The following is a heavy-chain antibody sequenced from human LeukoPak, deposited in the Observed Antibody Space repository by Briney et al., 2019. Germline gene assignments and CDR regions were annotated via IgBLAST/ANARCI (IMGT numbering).Heavy chain of an antibody. V-gene: IGHV4-34*01. Sequence: SETLSLTCAVYGGSFSGYYWSWIRQPPGKGLEWIGEINHSGSTNYNPSLKSRVTISVDTSKNQFSLKLSSVTAADTAVYYCARDRFLEWLFPLDAFDIWGQGTMVTVSS. CDR1: GGSFSGYY. CDR2: INHSGST. CDR3: ARDRFLEWLFPLDAFDI. J-gene: IGHJ3*02. D-gene: IGHD3-3*01.